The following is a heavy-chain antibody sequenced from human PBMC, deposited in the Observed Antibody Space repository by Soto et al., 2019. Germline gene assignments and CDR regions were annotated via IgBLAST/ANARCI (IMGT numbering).Heavy chain of an antibody. V-gene: IGHV4-39*01. CDR2: IYYSGTT. CDR3: ARQFSVAYFAY. CDR1: GDSITSNSYF. Sequence: TETLSLTCTVSGDSITSNSYFWAWIRQPPGKGLEWIGSIYYSGTTCYNPSLKSRVTISVDRSKNQFPLKLSSMTAADTAVYYCARQFSVAYFAYWGQGDLVTVS. J-gene: IGHJ4*02.